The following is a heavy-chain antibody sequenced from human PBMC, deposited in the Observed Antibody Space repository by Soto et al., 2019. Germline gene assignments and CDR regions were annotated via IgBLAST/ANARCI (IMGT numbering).Heavy chain of an antibody. CDR3: AKTVLARYCSSGIGYDPADYFDH. V-gene: IGHV3-23*01. CDR1: GFTFNNYA. CDR2: INNGGDNI. Sequence: GGSLRLSCAASGFTFNNYAMSWVRQAPGKGLEWLSSINNGGDNIYYADSVKGRFTISRDTSKSTLYLQMNRLRAEDTAVEYCAKTVLARYCSSGIGYDPADYFDHWGRGSLVTVSS. D-gene: IGHD2-2*01. J-gene: IGHJ4*02.